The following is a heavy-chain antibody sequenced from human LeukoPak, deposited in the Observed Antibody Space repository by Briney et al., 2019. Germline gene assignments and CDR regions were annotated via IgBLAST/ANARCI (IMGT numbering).Heavy chain of an antibody. J-gene: IGHJ3*02. CDR1: GYTFTGYY. D-gene: IGHD3-3*01. V-gene: IGHV1-2*02. Sequence: ASVKVSCKASGYTFTGYYMHWVRQPPGQGLEGRGWINPNSGSTNYAQKFQGRVTMTRDTSISTAYMELSRLRSDDTAVYYCARGRKLRFLEWLLYDAFDIWGQGTMVTVSS. CDR3: ARGRKLRFLEWLLYDAFDI. CDR2: INPNSGST.